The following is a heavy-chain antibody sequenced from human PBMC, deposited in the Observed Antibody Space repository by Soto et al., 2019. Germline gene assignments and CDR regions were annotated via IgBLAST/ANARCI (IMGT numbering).Heavy chain of an antibody. D-gene: IGHD1-26*01. CDR1: GVSISSYS. Sequence: SETLSLTCTVSGVSISSYSWSWIRQSPGKGLEWIGYIYYSGSTNYNPSLKSRVTISVDTSKNQFSVKLNSVTAADTAVYYCATQEVGGSYVYTFDPWGQGTLVTVSS. CDR2: IYYSGST. CDR3: ATQEVGGSYVYTFDP. J-gene: IGHJ5*02. V-gene: IGHV4-59*08.